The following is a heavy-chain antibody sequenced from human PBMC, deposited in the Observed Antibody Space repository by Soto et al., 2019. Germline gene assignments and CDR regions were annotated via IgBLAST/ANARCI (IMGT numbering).Heavy chain of an antibody. CDR2: ISYDGGLQ. D-gene: IGHD3-10*01. J-gene: IGHJ5*02. CDR3: VSDRGYGHSSVPYA. V-gene: IGHV3-30*03. CDR1: GFTFSSYG. Sequence: QAPLVESGGGVVQPGRSLRLSCAASGFTFSSYGMHWVRQAPGTGLEWVAVISYDGGLQHYADSVKGRFTISRDNSKIMVLLQINSLRAEDTAVYYCVSDRGYGHSSVPYAWGQGTLVSVSS.